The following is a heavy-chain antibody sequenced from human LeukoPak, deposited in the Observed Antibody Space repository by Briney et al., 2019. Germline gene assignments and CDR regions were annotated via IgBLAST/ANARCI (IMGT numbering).Heavy chain of an antibody. J-gene: IGHJ4*02. V-gene: IGHV3-23*01. CDR1: GFTFSSYA. CDR3: AKGGGSRLITMVRGVSTEFDY. D-gene: IGHD3-10*01. CDR2: ISGSGGST. Sequence: GGSLRLSCAASGFTFSSYAMSWVRQAPGKGLEWVSAISGSGGSTYYADSVKGRFTISRDNSKNTLYLQMNSLRAEDTAVYYCAKGGGSRLITMVRGVSTEFDYRGQGTLVTVSS.